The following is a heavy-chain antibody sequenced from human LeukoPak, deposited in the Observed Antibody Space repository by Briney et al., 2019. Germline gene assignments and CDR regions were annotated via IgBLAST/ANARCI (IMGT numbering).Heavy chain of an antibody. CDR2: ISAYNGNT. D-gene: IGHD6-13*01. Sequence: ASVKVSCKASGYTFTSYGISWVRQAPGQGLEWMGWISAYNGNTNYAQKLQGRVTMTTDTSTSTAYMELRSLRSDDTAVYYCARDTAAVWHYYYYYYMDVWGKGTTVIISS. V-gene: IGHV1-18*01. CDR3: ARDTAAVWHYYYYYYMDV. CDR1: GYTFTSYG. J-gene: IGHJ6*03.